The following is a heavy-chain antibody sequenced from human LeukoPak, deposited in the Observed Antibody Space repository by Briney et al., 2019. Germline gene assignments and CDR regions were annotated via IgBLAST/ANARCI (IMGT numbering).Heavy chain of an antibody. J-gene: IGHJ4*02. CDR2: IKMDERSA. CDR1: GFTITNNW. V-gene: IGHV3-74*03. CDR3: ATVFKGSSLQDY. Sequence: GGSLRLSCAVSGFTITNNWMYWVRQAPGRGLVWVSRIKMDERSAVYADSVKGRFTISRDNAKNTVYLQMNSLRAEDTAVYYCATVFKGSSLQDYWGQGTLVTVSS. D-gene: IGHD3-10*01.